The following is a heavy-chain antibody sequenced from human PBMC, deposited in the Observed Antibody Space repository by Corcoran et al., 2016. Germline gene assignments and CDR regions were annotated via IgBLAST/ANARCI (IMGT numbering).Heavy chain of an antibody. CDR1: GFSLSTTGMC. Sequence: QVTLRESGPALVTPTQTLTLTCTFSGFSLSTTGMCVSWIRQPPGKALEWLALLDWDDDEYYSTSLKTRLTISKDTSTNQVVLTMTNMEPVDTSTYYCARTSSIAARSYGMDVWGQGTTVTVSS. V-gene: IGHV2-70*01. D-gene: IGHD6-6*01. CDR3: ARTSSIAARSYGMDV. CDR2: LDWDDDE. J-gene: IGHJ6*02.